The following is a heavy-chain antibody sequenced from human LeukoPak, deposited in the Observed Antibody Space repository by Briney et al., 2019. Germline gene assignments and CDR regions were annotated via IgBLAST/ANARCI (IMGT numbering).Heavy chain of an antibody. J-gene: IGHJ4*02. CDR3: AREAVAGTTNFDY. CDR2: INPNSGGT. Sequence: GASVKVSCKASVYTFTGYYMYWVRQAPGQGVEWMGWINPNSGGTNYAQKFQGRVTMTRDTSISTAYMELSRLRSDDTAVYYCAREAVAGTTNFDYWGQGTLVTVSS. CDR1: VYTFTGYY. D-gene: IGHD6-19*01. V-gene: IGHV1-2*02.